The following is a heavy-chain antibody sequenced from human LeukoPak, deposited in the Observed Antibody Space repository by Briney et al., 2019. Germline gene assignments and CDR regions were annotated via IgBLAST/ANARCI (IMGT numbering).Heavy chain of an antibody. J-gene: IGHJ4*01. CDR1: GLNFIDYS. Sequence: GGSLRLSGAASGLNFIDYSMNWVRKAPGKGLEWISYIGISSGNTKYADSVKGRFTISRDKARNSLYLQMNSLRVEDTAVYYCARDHRYAFDNWGHGTLVTVSS. CDR2: IGISSGNT. V-gene: IGHV3-48*01. CDR3: ARDHRYAFDN. D-gene: IGHD5-12*01.